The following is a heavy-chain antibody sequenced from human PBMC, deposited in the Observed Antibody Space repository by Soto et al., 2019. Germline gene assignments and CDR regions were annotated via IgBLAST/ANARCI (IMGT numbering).Heavy chain of an antibody. CDR3: ARVALDREEEGYYYGMDV. CDR1: GGSFNRHT. V-gene: IGHV1-69*01. Sequence: QVQLVQSGAEVRKPGSSVRVSCKASGGSFNRHTISWVRQAPGQGLEWMGGIIPIFGTANHAQKFQGRVTIIADESTSTVYMELRSLRSDDTAVYYCARVALDREEEGYYYGMDVWGQGTTVTVSS. J-gene: IGHJ6*02. CDR2: IIPIFGTA. D-gene: IGHD1-26*01.